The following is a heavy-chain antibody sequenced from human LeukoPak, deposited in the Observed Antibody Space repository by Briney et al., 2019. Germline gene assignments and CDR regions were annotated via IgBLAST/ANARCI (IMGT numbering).Heavy chain of an antibody. CDR2: ISYDGSNK. CDR1: GFIFSSYA. CDR3: AQAGATDGDAFDI. Sequence: GGSLRLSCAASGFIFSSYAMHWVRQAPGKGLEWVAVISYDGSNKYYADSVKGRFTISRDNAKNSLYLQMNSLRAEDMALYYCAQAGATDGDAFDIWGQGTMVTVSS. V-gene: IGHV3-30-3*01. D-gene: IGHD1-26*01. J-gene: IGHJ3*02.